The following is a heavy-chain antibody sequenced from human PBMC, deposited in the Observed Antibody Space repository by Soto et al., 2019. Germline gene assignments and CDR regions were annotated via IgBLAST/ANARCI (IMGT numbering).Heavy chain of an antibody. CDR3: ARDEPNYDFWRRGLDV. D-gene: IGHD3-3*01. Sequence: EVQLVESGGGLVQPGGSLRLSCAASGFTFSSYWMHWVRQAPGKGLEWVSRINSDSSSTNYADSVKGRFTITRDNAKNTLYLQMNSPRAEDTAVYYCARDEPNYDFWRRGLDVWGQGTTVSVSS. J-gene: IGHJ6*02. CDR1: GFTFSSYW. V-gene: IGHV3-74*01. CDR2: INSDSSST.